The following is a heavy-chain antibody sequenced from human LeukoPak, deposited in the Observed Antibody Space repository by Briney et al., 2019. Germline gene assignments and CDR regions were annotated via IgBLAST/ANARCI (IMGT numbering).Heavy chain of an antibody. J-gene: IGHJ4*02. V-gene: IGHV1-2*06. Sequence: ASVKVSCKASGYTFTGYYMHWVRQAPGQGLEWMGRINPNSGGTNYAQKFQGRVTMTRDTSISTAYMELSRLRSDDTAVYYCARGIRMVRGVPPVYYFDYWAREPWSPSPQ. CDR1: GYTFTGYY. CDR2: INPNSGGT. CDR3: ARGIRMVRGVPPVYYFDY. D-gene: IGHD3-10*01.